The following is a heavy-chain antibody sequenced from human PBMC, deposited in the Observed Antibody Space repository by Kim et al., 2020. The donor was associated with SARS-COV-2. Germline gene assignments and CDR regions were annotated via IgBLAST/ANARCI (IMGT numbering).Heavy chain of an antibody. Sequence: DAVKGRFTIARDNAKNSLYLKMNSRRAEDTAVYYCASSSVAGNYYYYGMDVWGQGTTVTVSS. V-gene: IGHV3-21*01. D-gene: IGHD6-19*01. CDR3: ASSSVAGNYYYYGMDV. J-gene: IGHJ6*02.